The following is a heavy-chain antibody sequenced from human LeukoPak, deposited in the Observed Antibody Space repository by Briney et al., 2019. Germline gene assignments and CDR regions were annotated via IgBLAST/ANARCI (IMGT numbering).Heavy chain of an antibody. CDR3: ARGGSYVHY. V-gene: IGHV3-48*03. J-gene: IGHJ4*02. CDR1: GFTFNSYE. Sequence: PGGSLRLSCAASGFTFNSYEMSWVRQAPGKGLEWVSYINSGGSAIYYADSVKGRFTISRDSAKNSLYLQMNSLRADDTAVYYCARGGSYVHYWGQGTLVTVSS. D-gene: IGHD1-26*01. CDR2: INSGGSAI.